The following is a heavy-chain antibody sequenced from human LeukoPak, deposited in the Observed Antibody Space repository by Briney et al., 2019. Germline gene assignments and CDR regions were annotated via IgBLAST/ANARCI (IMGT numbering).Heavy chain of an antibody. V-gene: IGHV3-23*01. Sequence: PGGSLRLSCAASGFTFSSYAMSWVRQAPGKGLEWVSAISGSGGSTYYADSVKGRFTISRDNSKNTLYLQMNSLRAEDTAVYYCAKGPEYYDSSGYYDYWGQGTLVTVSS. J-gene: IGHJ4*02. D-gene: IGHD3-22*01. CDR2: ISGSGGST. CDR1: GFTFSSYA. CDR3: AKGPEYYDSSGYYDY.